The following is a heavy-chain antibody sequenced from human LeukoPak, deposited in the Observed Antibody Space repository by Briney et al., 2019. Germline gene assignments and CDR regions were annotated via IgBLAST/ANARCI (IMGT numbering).Heavy chain of an antibody. CDR3: ARETMVRGARFYGVDV. D-gene: IGHD3-10*01. J-gene: IGHJ6*02. V-gene: IGHV1-3*01. CDR2: INAGNGNA. Sequence: GASVKVSCKASGYTFTDYALHWVRQAPGQRLEWMGWINAGNGNAKYSQKFQGRVTITRDTSASTAYMELSSLRSEDTAVYHCARETMVRGARFYGVDVWGQGTTVTVSS. CDR1: GYTFTDYA.